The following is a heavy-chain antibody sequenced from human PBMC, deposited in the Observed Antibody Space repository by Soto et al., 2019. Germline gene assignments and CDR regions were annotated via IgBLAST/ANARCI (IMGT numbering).Heavy chain of an antibody. V-gene: IGHV1-69*01. J-gene: IGHJ6*02. CDR3: ARNGTYSSSLSQYSGMDV. CDR1: GGTFDNFI. D-gene: IGHD1-26*01. CDR2: IVPMLGTP. Sequence: QVQLVQSGAEVKEPGSSVRVSCKASGGTFDNFIMNWVRQTPGQGLEWMGGIVPMLGTPTYAEKFKGRVTISATGSTSTVFMEVTSLSSEDTAIYYCARNGTYSSSLSQYSGMDVWGQGTTVTVSS.